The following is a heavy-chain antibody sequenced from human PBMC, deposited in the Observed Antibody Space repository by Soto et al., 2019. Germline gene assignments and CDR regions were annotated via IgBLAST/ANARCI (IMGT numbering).Heavy chain of an antibody. CDR1: GGTFSSYA. V-gene: IGHV1-69*01. CDR3: ASTDYGDYVGYYYYYGMDV. J-gene: IGHJ6*02. D-gene: IGHD4-17*01. CDR2: IIPIFGTA. Sequence: QVQLVQSGAEVKKPGSSVKVSCKASGGTFSSYAISWVRQAPGQGLEWMGGIIPIFGTANYAQKFQGRVTITADESTSTAYMELSGLRSEDTAVYYCASTDYGDYVGYYYYYGMDVWGQGTTVTVSS.